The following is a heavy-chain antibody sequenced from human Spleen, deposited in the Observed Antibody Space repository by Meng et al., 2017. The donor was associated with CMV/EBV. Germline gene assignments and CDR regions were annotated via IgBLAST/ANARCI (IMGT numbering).Heavy chain of an antibody. Sequence: TRCVGVGLRRPATGKAREWLSRNYWHDDKRYSPALKSRLTITKDTSKNQVVLTMTNMDPVDTATYYCAHLHRKSVEWLLLYFDYFDYWGQGTLVTVSS. V-gene: IGHV2-5*01. D-gene: IGHD3-3*01. J-gene: IGHJ4*02. CDR1: TRCVG. CDR3: AHLHRKSVEWLLLYFDYFDY. CDR2: NYWHDDK.